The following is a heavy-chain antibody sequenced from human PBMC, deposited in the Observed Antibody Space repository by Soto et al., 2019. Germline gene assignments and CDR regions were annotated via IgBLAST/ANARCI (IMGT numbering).Heavy chain of an antibody. V-gene: IGHV5-51*01. CDR2: IYPGDSDT. CDR3: AKNRGRESSGWYFDC. CDR1: GYIFTDYW. J-gene: IGHJ4*02. Sequence: PGESLKISCKGSGYIFTDYWIGWVRQMPGKGLEWMGIIYPGDSDTRYSPSFQGQVTISADKSISTVYLQWSSLKASDTAMYYCAKNRGRESSGWYFDCWGQRTLVTVSS. D-gene: IGHD6-19*01.